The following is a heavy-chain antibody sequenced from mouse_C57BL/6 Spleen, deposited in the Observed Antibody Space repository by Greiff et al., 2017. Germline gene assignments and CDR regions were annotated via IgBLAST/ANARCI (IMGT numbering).Heavy chain of an antibody. V-gene: IGHV5-17*01. J-gene: IGHJ2*01. CDR3: ARGGRQRRPYAMDY. CDR2: ISSGSSTI. Sequence: EVQLVESGGGLVKPGGSLKLSCAASGFTFSDYGMHWVRQAPEKGLEWVAYISSGSSTIYYADTVKGRFTISRDNAKNTLFLQMTSLRSEDTAMYYCARGGRQRRPYAMDYWGQGTTLTVSS. CDR1: GFTFSDYG. D-gene: IGHD3-2*02.